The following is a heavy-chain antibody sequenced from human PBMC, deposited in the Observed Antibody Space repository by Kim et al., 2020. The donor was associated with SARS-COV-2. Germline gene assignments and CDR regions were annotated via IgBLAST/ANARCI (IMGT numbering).Heavy chain of an antibody. CDR1: GGSISSGGYY. D-gene: IGHD6-6*01. CDR2: IYYSGST. Sequence: SETLSLTCTVSGGSISSGGYYWSWIRQHPGKGLEWIGYIYYSGSTYYNPSLKSRVTISVDTSKNQFSLKLSSVTAADTAVYYCARDARSSSSEWGIDYWGQGTLVTVSS. V-gene: IGHV4-31*03. CDR3: ARDARSSSSEWGIDY. J-gene: IGHJ4*02.